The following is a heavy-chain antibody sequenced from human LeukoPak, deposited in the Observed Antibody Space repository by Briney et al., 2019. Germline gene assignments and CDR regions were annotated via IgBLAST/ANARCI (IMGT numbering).Heavy chain of an antibody. D-gene: IGHD7-27*01. CDR1: GYTFTSYD. V-gene: IGHV1-8*01. CDR2: MNPNSGNT. Sequence: ASVKVSCKASGYTFTSYDINWVRQATGQGLEWMGWMNPNSGNTGYAQKFQGRVTMTRNTSTSTAYMELSSLRSEDTAVYYCARAQANWGSYYFDYWGQGTLVTVSS. CDR3: ARAQANWGSYYFDY. J-gene: IGHJ4*02.